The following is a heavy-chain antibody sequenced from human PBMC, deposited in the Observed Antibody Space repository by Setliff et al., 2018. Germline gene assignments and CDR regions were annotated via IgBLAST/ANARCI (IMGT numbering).Heavy chain of an antibody. V-gene: IGHV3-11*01. Sequence: GGSLRLSCAASGFTFSDYYMSWIRQAPGKGLEWVSYISSSGSTIYYADSVKGRFTISRDNAKNTLSLQMNSLRAEDTAVYYCAKHGAYNDFLTGYNFYYDMDVWGQGTTVTVSS. CDR1: GFTFSDYY. CDR2: ISSSGSTI. D-gene: IGHD3-9*01. J-gene: IGHJ6*02. CDR3: AKHGAYNDFLTGYNFYYDMDV.